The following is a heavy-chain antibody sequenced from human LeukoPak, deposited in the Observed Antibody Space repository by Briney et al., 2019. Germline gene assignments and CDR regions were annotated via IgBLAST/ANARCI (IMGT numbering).Heavy chain of an antibody. J-gene: IGHJ3*02. CDR1: GGSISSYY. D-gene: IGHD3-10*01. CDR2: IYYSGST. Sequence: SETLSLTCTVSGGSISSYYWSWIRQPPGKGLEWIGYIYYSGSTNYNPPLKSRVTISVDTSKNQFSLKLSSVTAADTAVYYCARDSPPYYYGSGRGDAFDIWGQGTMVTVSS. V-gene: IGHV4-59*01. CDR3: ARDSPPYYYGSGRGDAFDI.